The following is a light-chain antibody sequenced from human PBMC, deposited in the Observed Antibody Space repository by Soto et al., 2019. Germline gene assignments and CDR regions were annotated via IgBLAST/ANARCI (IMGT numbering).Light chain of an antibody. CDR3: QQYKNWPRT. V-gene: IGKV3-15*01. J-gene: IGKJ1*01. CDR2: GAS. CDR1: QSVDIN. Sequence: EVVLKQSPATVSVSPGERVTLSCRASQSVDINLAWYQQKPGQAPRLVIYGASTRATDMPGTFSGSGSGTEFTLTISSLQSEDFGVYYCQQYKNWPRTFGQGTKVDI.